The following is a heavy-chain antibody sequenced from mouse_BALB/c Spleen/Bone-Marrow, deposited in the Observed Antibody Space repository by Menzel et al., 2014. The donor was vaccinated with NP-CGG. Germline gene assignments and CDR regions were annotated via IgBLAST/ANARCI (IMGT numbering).Heavy chain of an antibody. CDR2: ITFSGST. CDR3: ASYGAWFAY. CDR1: GYSITSNYA. Sequence: VQLKHSGPGLVKPSQSLSLTCTVTGYSITSNYAWNWIRQFPGNKLEWMGYITFSGSTSFNPSLKSRISITRDTSKNQFFLLLNSVTTEDTATYYCASYGAWFAYWGQGTLVTVSA. V-gene: IGHV3-2*02. D-gene: IGHD1-1*02. J-gene: IGHJ3*01.